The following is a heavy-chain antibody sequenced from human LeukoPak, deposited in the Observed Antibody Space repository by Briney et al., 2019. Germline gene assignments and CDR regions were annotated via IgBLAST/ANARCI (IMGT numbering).Heavy chain of an antibody. V-gene: IGHV1-69*13. D-gene: IGHD3-3*02. CDR2: IIPIFGTA. J-gene: IGHJ6*02. CDR1: GGTFSSYA. CDR3: ARAGHFWTGYYPNYYYYGMDV. Sequence: GASVKVSCKASGGTFSSYAISWVRQAPGQGLEWMGGIIPIFGTANYAQKFQGRVTITADESTSTAYMELSSLRSEDTAVYYCARAGHFWTGYYPNYYYYGMDVWGQGTTVTVSS.